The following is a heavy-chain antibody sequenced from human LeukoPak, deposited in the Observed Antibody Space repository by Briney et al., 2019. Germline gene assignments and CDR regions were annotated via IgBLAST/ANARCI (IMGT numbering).Heavy chain of an antibody. CDR2: IVPILGIA. D-gene: IGHD3-22*01. J-gene: IGHJ4*02. CDR3: ARDGMVGSGYRDY. Sequence: ASVKLCCKASGGTFSSYAISWVRQAPGQGLEWVGRIVPILGIANYAQKFQRRVTITADKSTSTAYMALSSLRSEDTAVYYCARDGMVGSGYRDYWGQGTLVTVSS. CDR1: GGTFSSYA. V-gene: IGHV1-69*04.